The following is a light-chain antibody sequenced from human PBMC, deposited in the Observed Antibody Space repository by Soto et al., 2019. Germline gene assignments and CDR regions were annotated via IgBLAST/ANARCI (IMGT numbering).Light chain of an antibody. V-gene: IGKV2-30*02. J-gene: IGKJ4*01. CDR2: KVS. CDR1: QSLVHSDGNTY. Sequence: DVVMTQSPLSLPVTLGQPASISCRSSQSLVHSDGNTYLNWFQQRPGQSPRRLIYKVSNRDSGVXDXXSGSGSGPGFTLKISRVEADDVGVYYCMQGRHWPLTFGGGTKVEIK. CDR3: MQGRHWPLT.